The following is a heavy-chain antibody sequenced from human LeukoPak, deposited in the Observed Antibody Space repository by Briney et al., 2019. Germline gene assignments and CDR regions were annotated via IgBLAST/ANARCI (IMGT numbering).Heavy chain of an antibody. CDR2: ISGSGGST. Sequence: GGSLRLSCAASGFTFSSYAMSWVRQAPGKGLEWVSAISGSGGSTYYADSVKGRFTISRDNSKNTLYLQMNSLRAEDTAVYYCAKDTLRAAAGTHYFDYWGQGTLVTVSS. CDR3: AKDTLRAAAGTHYFDY. CDR1: GFTFSSYA. V-gene: IGHV3-23*01. D-gene: IGHD6-13*01. J-gene: IGHJ4*02.